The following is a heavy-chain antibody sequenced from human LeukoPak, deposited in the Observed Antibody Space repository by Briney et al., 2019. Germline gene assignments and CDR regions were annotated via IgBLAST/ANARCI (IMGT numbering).Heavy chain of an antibody. CDR3: VRDFLGGSGAGGY. CDR1: TFAFSSYT. D-gene: IGHD3-10*01. J-gene: IGHJ4*02. CDR2: ISPSGNSK. Sequence: GGSLRLSCATSTFAFSSYTMNWVRQAPGKGLEWVSSISPSGNSKYHADSVKGRFTISRDNAENSLYMQMNSLRAEDTGVYYCVRDFLGGSGAGGYWGQGTLVTVSS. V-gene: IGHV3-21*01.